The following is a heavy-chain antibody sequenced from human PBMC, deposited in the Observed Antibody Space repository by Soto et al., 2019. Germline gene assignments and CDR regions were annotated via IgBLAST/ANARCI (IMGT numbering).Heavy chain of an antibody. J-gene: IGHJ4*02. V-gene: IGHV1-69*01. CDR2: IIPMFDTP. Sequence: QVQLVQSETEVKKPGSAVKVSCKASGGTFNTYAMNWVRQAPGQGLEWMGAIIPMFDTPRYAQKFQGRVTITVDESTTTAYMELSSLRSDDTAVYYCTRSIGSGGVIGGFAYWGQGTLVTVSS. CDR3: TRSIGSGGVIGGFAY. CDR1: GGTFNTYA. D-gene: IGHD3-16*02.